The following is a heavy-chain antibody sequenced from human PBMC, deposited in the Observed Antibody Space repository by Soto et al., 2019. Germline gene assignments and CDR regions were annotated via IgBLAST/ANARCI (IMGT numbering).Heavy chain of an antibody. J-gene: IGHJ4*02. CDR2: IDPSDSYT. CDR3: ARLGYGYYFDY. Sequence: GESLKISCKGSGYRFTNSWITWVRQMPGKGLEWMGRIDPSDSYTNYSPSFQGHVTISVDKSISTAYLQWSSLKASDTAIYYCARLGYGYYFDYWGQGTLVTVSS. V-gene: IGHV5-10-1*01. CDR1: GYRFTNSW. D-gene: IGHD1-1*01.